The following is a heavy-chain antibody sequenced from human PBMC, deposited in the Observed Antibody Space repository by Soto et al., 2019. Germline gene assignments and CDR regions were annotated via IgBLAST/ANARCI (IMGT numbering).Heavy chain of an antibody. CDR3: TINLYIAIITVRFDY. Sequence: ASVKVSCKASGYTFTSYGISWVRQAPGQGLEWMGWISAYNGNTNYAQKLQGRVTMTTDTSTSTAYMELRSLRSDDTAVYYCTINLYIAIITVRFDYWGQGTLVTVSS. J-gene: IGHJ4*02. CDR1: GYTFTSYG. CDR2: ISAYNGNT. V-gene: IGHV1-18*01. D-gene: IGHD2-21*01.